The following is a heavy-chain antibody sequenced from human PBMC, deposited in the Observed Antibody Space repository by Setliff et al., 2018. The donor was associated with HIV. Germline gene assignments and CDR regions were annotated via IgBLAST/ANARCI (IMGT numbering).Heavy chain of an antibody. Sequence: SETLSLTCTVSGGSISSHYWSWIRLPPGKGLEWIGTIYYNGNTNYNPSLKSRVTILVDTSKNVFSLKLSSMTPADTAVYYCARDRYYGSGSSPIFDYWGQGTLVTVSS. V-gene: IGHV4-59*11. CDR1: GGSISSHY. CDR3: ARDRYYGSGSSPIFDY. J-gene: IGHJ4*02. CDR2: IYYNGNT. D-gene: IGHD3-10*01.